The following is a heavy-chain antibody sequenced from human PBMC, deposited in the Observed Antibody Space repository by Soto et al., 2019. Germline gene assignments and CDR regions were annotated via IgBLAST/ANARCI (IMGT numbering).Heavy chain of an antibody. J-gene: IGHJ5*02. CDR1: GITISNYP. Sequence: EVQLLESGGGLVQPGGSLRLSCAASGITISNYPMSWVRQAPGKGRDWVSGISGSGDRTYYADSAKGRFTISKDISRNSLSLQLDSLGVEDTAVYFCVKDDGGYPSTAPPGGQGTLVTVSS. CDR2: ISGSGDRT. D-gene: IGHD3-22*01. CDR3: VKDDGGYPSTAPP. V-gene: IGHV3-23*01.